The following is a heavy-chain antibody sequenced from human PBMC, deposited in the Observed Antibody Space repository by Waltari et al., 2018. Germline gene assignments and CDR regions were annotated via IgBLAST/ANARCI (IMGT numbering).Heavy chain of an antibody. V-gene: IGHV4-39*01. CDR3: ATYIGASVGTAAFDV. J-gene: IGHJ3*01. Sequence: QLQLQESGPRLVRPSETLSLICRVAGVVITRNSHYWAWDRLSPGQGLGWIGTVAYSGTTYISPSLKSRVSVSRDTSKNQVSLILGSVTAADMAVYYCATYIGASVGTAAFDVWGQGTMVTVSS. D-gene: IGHD5-12*01. CDR2: VAYSGTT. CDR1: GVVITRNSHY.